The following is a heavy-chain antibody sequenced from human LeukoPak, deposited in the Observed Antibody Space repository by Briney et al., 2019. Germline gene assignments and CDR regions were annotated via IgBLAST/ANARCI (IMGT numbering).Heavy chain of an antibody. J-gene: IGHJ4*02. CDR2: INPNSGGT. Sequence: GASVKVSCKASGYTFTAYYMHWVRQAPGQGLEWMGWINPNSGGTNYAQKFQGRVTLTRDTSVSTAYMELSRLRSDDTAVYYCATFPDDSSGYYDCWGQGSLVTVSS. V-gene: IGHV1-2*02. D-gene: IGHD3-22*01. CDR3: ATFPDDSSGYYDC. CDR1: GYTFTAYY.